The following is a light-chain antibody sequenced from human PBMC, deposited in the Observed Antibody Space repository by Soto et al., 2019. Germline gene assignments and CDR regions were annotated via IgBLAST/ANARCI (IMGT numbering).Light chain of an antibody. V-gene: IGLV2-11*01. CDR3: CSYAGSYTGV. J-gene: IGLJ3*02. CDR2: DVS. Sequence: QSALTQPRSVSGSPGQSVTISCTGTSRNVGAYNFVSWYQHHPGKAPKLMIYDVSKRPSGVPDRFSGSKSGNTASLTISGLQAEDEADYYCCSYAGSYTGVFGGGTKLTVL. CDR1: SRNVGAYNF.